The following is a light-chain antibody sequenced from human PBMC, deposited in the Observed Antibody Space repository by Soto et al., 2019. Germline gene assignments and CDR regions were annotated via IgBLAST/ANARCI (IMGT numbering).Light chain of an antibody. CDR1: QSLLHSDGYNY. J-gene: IGKJ4*01. Sequence: DIVLTQSSLSLPVTPGEPASISCRSSQSLLHSDGYNYLDWYMQKPGQSPQLLIYSGSHRASGVPDRFSGSGSGTDVTLKISRVEAEDVGVYYCMQALQNPVTFGGGTKVESK. V-gene: IGKV2-28*01. CDR3: MQALQNPVT. CDR2: SGS.